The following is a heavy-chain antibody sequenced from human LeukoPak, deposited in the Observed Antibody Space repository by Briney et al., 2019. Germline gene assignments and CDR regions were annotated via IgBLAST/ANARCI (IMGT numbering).Heavy chain of an antibody. J-gene: IGHJ4*02. CDR1: GFTFSSYW. D-gene: IGHD1-1*01. CDR2: IKQDGSEK. V-gene: IGHV3-7*01. CDR3: ARDPTEDFDY. Sequence: GGSLRLSCAAPGFTFSSYWMSWVRQAPGKGLEWVANIKQDGSEKYYVDSVKGRFTISRDNAKNSLYLQMNSLRAEDTAVYYCARDPTEDFDYWGQGTLVTVSS.